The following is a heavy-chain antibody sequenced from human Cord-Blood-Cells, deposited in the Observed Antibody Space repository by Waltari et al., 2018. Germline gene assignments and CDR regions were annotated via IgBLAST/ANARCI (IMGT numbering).Heavy chain of an antibody. J-gene: IGHJ3*02. CDR1: GFTFSSYD. CDR3: ARFGSGDAFDI. V-gene: IGHV3-13*01. CDR2: IGTAGDT. D-gene: IGHD3-10*01. Sequence: EVQLVESGGGLVQPGGSLRLSCAASGFTFSSYDMPWVRQATGKGLEWVSAIGTAGDTYYPGSVKGRFTISRENAKNSLYLQMNSLRAGDTAVYYCARFGSGDAFDIWGQGTMVTVSS.